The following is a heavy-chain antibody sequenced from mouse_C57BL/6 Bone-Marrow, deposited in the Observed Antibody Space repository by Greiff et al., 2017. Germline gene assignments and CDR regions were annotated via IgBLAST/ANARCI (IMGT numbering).Heavy chain of an antibody. J-gene: IGHJ4*01. CDR1: GYTFTSYG. CDR3: ASDYYGNYSMDD. D-gene: IGHD2-1*01. CDR2: IYPRSGNT. Sequence: VQRVESGAELARPGASVKLSCKASGYTFTSYGISWVKQRTGQGLEWIGEIYPRSGNTYYNEKFKGKATLTADKSSSTGYMGLRSLTSEESSVYFCASDYYGNYSMDDWGQGTSVTVSS. V-gene: IGHV1-81*01.